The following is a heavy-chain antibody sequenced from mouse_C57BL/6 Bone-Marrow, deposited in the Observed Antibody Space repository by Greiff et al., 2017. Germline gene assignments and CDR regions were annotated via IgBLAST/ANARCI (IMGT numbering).Heavy chain of an antibody. CDR3: ARDGLRYYAMDY. Sequence: EVQLQESGPGLVKPSQSLSLTCSVTGYSITSGYYWNWIRQFPGNKLEWMGYISYDGSNNYNPSLKNRISITRDTSKNQFFLKLNSVTTEDTATYYCARDGLRYYAMDYWGQGTSVTVSS. D-gene: IGHD2-4*01. J-gene: IGHJ4*01. CDR1: GYSITSGYY. CDR2: ISYDGSN. V-gene: IGHV3-6*01.